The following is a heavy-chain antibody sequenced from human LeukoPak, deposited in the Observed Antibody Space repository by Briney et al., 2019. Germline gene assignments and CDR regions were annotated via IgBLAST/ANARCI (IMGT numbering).Heavy chain of an antibody. CDR1: GGSISNDY. CDR2: IFPSGNT. V-gene: IGHV4-4*07. Sequence: ETLSXTCTVSGGSISNDYWSWIRQPAGKGLEWIGRIFPSGNTNYNPSLRSRITMSVDTAKNQFSLKLSSVTAADTAVYYCASDTGNYWGQGTLVTVSS. D-gene: IGHD3-10*01. J-gene: IGHJ4*02. CDR3: ASDTGNY.